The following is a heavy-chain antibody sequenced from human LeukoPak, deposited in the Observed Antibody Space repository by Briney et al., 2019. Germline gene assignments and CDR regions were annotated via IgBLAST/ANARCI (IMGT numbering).Heavy chain of an antibody. Sequence: PSETLSLTCTVSGGSISSRSYYWGWIRQPPGKGLEWIGIIYYSGSTYYNPSLKSRVTISVDTSKNQFSLKLSSVTAADTAVYYCASRYSSAFFDYWGQGTLVTVSS. J-gene: IGHJ4*02. CDR3: ASRYSSAFFDY. CDR1: GGSISSRSYY. D-gene: IGHD6-19*01. V-gene: IGHV4-39*01. CDR2: IYYSGST.